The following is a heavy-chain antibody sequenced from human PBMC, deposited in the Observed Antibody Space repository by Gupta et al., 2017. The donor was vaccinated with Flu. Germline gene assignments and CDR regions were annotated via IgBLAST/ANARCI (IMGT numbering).Heavy chain of an antibody. CDR1: GFTMSSYW. CDR3: ARDSGRFYIDY. J-gene: IGHJ4*02. V-gene: IGHV3-7*01. CDR2: IKQDASEK. D-gene: IGHD1-26*01. Sequence: EVQMVESGGGLVQPGGSLRVSCEASGFTMSSYWMSWVRQAPGKGLEWVANIKQDASEKYYGDSVKGRFSISRDNAKNSHYLQMNNLRAEDTAVYYCARDSGRFYIDYWGQGTLVTVSS.